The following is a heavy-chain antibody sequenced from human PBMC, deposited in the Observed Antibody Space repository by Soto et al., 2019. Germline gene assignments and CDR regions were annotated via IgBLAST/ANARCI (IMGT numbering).Heavy chain of an antibody. V-gene: IGHV3-74*01. D-gene: IGHD4-4*01. Sequence: PGGSLRLSCAASGFTFSSYWMHWVRQAPGKGLVWVSRINSDGSSTSYADSVKGRFTISRDNAKNTLYLQMNSLRAEDTAVYYCARRLQYGHYYYYYGMDVWGQGTTVTVSS. CDR3: ARRLQYGHYYYYYGMDV. CDR1: GFTFSSYW. CDR2: INSDGSST. J-gene: IGHJ6*02.